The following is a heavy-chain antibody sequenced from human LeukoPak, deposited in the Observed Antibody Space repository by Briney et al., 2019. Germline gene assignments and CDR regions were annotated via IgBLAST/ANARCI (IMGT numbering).Heavy chain of an antibody. CDR3: ARFRGYYYDSSGYYFDD. V-gene: IGHV5-51*01. J-gene: IGHJ4*02. D-gene: IGHD3-22*01. CDR2: IYPGDSDT. Sequence: GESLKISCKGSGYSFTSYWIGWGRQMPGKGLEWMGIIYPGDSDTRYSPSFQGQVTISADKSISTAYLQWSSLKASDTAMYYCARFRGYYYDSSGYYFDDWGQVTLVTVSS. CDR1: GYSFTSYW.